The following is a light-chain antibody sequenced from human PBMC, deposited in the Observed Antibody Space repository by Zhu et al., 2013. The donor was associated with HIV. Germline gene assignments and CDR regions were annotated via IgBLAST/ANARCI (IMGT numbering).Light chain of an antibody. CDR3: QQANSFPLT. Sequence: AIQMTQSPSSLSASVGDRVTITCRASQDIRDDLGWYQQEPGKAPKLLIYAASSLQSGVPSRFSGSGSGTDFTLTISSLQPEDFATYYCQQANSFPLTFGGGTKVEIK. CDR1: QDIRDD. V-gene: IGKV1-6*01. J-gene: IGKJ4*01. CDR2: AAS.